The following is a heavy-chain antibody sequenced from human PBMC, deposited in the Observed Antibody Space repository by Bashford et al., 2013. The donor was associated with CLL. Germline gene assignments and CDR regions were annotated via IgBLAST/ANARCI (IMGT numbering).Heavy chain of an antibody. Sequence: LGESLKISCKGSGYSFTSYWIGWVRQMPGKGLEWMGIMYLGGSDIRYSPSFQGRVTLSADKSISTAYLQWSSLQASDTAIYYCARGGHYGPGRYCNSTSCYYYYYYGMDVWGQGTTVTVSS. CDR3: ARGGHYGPGRYCNSTSCYYYYYYGMDV. J-gene: IGHJ6*02. CDR1: GYSFTSYW. D-gene: IGHD2-2*01. V-gene: IGHV5-51*01. CDR2: MYLGGSDI.